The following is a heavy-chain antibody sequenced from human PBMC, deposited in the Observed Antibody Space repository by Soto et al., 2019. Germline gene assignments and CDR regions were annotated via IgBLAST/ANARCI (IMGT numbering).Heavy chain of an antibody. J-gene: IGHJ6*02. D-gene: IGHD2-15*01. V-gene: IGHV1-69*06. CDR3: ARDLRDIVVVVAATPPTYYYYYGMDV. Sequence: ASVKVSCKASGGTFSSYAISWVRQAPGQGLEWMGGIIPIFGTANYAQKFQGRVTITADKSTSTAYMELSSLRSEDTAVYYCARDLRDIVVVVAATPPTYYYYYGMDVWGQGTTVTVSS. CDR2: IIPIFGTA. CDR1: GGTFSSYA.